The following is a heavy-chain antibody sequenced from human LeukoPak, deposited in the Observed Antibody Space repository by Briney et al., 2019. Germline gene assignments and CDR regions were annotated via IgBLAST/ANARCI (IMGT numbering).Heavy chain of an antibody. D-gene: IGHD1-26*01. Sequence: GGSLRLSCTASGFTFGDYAMSWVRQAPGKGLEWVGFIRSKAYGGTTEYAASVKGRFTISRDDSKSIAYLQMNSLKTEDTAVYYCTRDRYSGSLECFQHWGQGTLVTVSS. CDR2: IRSKAYGGTT. CDR1: GFTFGDYA. CDR3: TRDRYSGSLECFQH. J-gene: IGHJ1*01. V-gene: IGHV3-49*04.